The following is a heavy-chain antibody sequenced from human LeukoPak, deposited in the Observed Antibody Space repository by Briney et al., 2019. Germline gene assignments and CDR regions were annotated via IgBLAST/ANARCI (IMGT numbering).Heavy chain of an antibody. CDR1: GGSFSGYY. V-gene: IGHV4-34*01. CDR2: INHSGST. D-gene: IGHD3-16*02. J-gene: IGHJ5*02. CDR3: ARRFFRRDYVWGSYRYWFDP. Sequence: SETLSLTCAVYGGSFSGYYWSWIRQPPGKGLEWIGEINHSGSTNYNPSLKSRVTISVDTSKNQFSLKLSSVTAADTAVYYCARRFFRRDYVWGSYRYWFDPWGQGTLVTVSS.